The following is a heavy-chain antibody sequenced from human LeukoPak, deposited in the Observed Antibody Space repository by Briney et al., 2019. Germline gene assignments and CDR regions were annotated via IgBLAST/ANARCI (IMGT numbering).Heavy chain of an antibody. D-gene: IGHD6-13*01. Sequence: ESGPTLVKPTQTLTLTCTFSGFSLSTSGVGVGWIRQPPGKALEWLALIYWNDDKRYSPSPKSRLTITKDTSKNQVVLTMTNMDPVDTATYYCAHSLISAAGTDWDYWGQGTLVTVSS. CDR3: AHSLISAAGTDWDY. CDR1: GFSLSTSGVG. J-gene: IGHJ4*02. V-gene: IGHV2-5*01. CDR2: IYWNDDK.